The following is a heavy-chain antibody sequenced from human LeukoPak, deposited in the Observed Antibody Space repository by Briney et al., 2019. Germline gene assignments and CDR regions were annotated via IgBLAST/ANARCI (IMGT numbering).Heavy chain of an antibody. CDR1: GFTFSSYA. Sequence: GGSLRLSWAASGFTFSSYAIHWVRQAPGKGLEWVAVISYDASNKYYADSVKGRFTISRDNSKNTLYLQMNSLRAEDTAVYYCARDFGWYYHLEYWGQGTLVTVSS. CDR2: ISYDASNK. CDR3: ARDFGWYYHLEY. D-gene: IGHD6-19*01. J-gene: IGHJ4*02. V-gene: IGHV3-30-3*01.